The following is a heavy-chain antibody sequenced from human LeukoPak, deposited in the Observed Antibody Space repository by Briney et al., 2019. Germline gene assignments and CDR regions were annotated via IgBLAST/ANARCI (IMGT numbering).Heavy chain of an antibody. CDR2: IYHSGST. Sequence: SETLSLTCTVSGGSISSGGYYWSWIRQPPGKGLEWIGYIYHSGSTYYNPSLKSRVTISVDRSKNQFSLKLSSVTAADTAVYYCARVTATSCSRGNRCAFDIWGQGTMVTVSS. CDR1: GGSISSGGYY. V-gene: IGHV4-30-2*01. CDR3: ARVTATSCSRGNRCAFDI. J-gene: IGHJ3*02. D-gene: IGHD2-2*01.